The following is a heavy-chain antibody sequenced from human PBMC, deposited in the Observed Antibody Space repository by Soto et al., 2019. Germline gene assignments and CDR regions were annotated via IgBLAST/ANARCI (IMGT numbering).Heavy chain of an antibody. CDR3: ARGGFGELSDAYYYYYYMDV. J-gene: IGHJ6*03. CDR2: IYYSGST. CDR1: GGSISSYY. Sequence: PSETLSLTCTVSGGSISSYYWSWIRQPPGKGLEWIGYIYYSGSTNYNPSLKSRVTISVDTSKNQFSLKLSSVTAADTAVYYCARGGFGELSDAYYYYYYMDVWGKWTTVTVSS. V-gene: IGHV4-59*01. D-gene: IGHD3-10*01.